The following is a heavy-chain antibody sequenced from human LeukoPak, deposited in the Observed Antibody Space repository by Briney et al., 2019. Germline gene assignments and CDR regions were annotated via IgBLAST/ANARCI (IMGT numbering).Heavy chain of an antibody. CDR1: GFTFDGYA. CDR3: AKARDSSGYYWDY. D-gene: IGHD3-22*01. Sequence: GGSLRLSCAASGFTFDGYAMHWVRQVPGKGLEWVSGISWNSGSIGYGDSVKGRFTISRDNAKNSLYLQMNSLRAEDTALYYCAKARDSSGYYWDYWGQGTLVTVSS. CDR2: ISWNSGSI. V-gene: IGHV3-9*01. J-gene: IGHJ4*02.